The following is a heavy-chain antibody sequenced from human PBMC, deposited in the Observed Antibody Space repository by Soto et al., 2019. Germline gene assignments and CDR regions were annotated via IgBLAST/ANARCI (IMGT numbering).Heavy chain of an antibody. V-gene: IGHV1-58*01. J-gene: IGHJ4*02. CDR1: GSTFSSSA. Sequence: SVKVSCKASGSTFSSSAVQWVRQARGPGLEWIGWIVVGSGHTNYEQRLQDRVTITRDLSTSTAYMELSSLTSEDTAVYFCAAVAAPWHTGSYHYFADWGQGTLVTVSS. CDR2: IVVGSGHT. CDR3: AAVAAPWHTGSYHYFAD. D-gene: IGHD1-26*01.